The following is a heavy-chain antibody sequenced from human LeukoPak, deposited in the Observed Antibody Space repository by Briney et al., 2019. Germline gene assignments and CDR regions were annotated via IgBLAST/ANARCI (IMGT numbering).Heavy chain of an antibody. CDR1: GVSISSSNW. CDR2: IYHSGST. V-gene: IGHV4-4*02. CDR3: ARERSGSEIFARSFDI. J-gene: IGHJ3*02. D-gene: IGHD3-3*01. Sequence: SETLCLTCVVSGVSISSSNWWSWVRQPPRKGLEWIGEIYHSGSTNYNPSLKSRITISVDKSKNQFSLKLSSVTAADTAVYYCARERSGSEIFARSFDIWGQGTMVTVSS.